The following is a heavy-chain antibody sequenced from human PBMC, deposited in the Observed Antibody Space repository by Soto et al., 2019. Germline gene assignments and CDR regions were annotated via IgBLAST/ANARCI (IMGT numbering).Heavy chain of an antibody. V-gene: IGHV3-23*01. Sequence: EVPLLQSGGGLAQPGTSLSLSCAASGFTFNNYAMTWVRQAPGKGLEWVSTISGSGDKTDYADSVKGRSRVSRDNSKDTLYLQMDSLRADGPALYYCARESKWYGGQYFQDWGQGTLVTGSS. CDR3: ARESKWYGGQYFQD. CDR2: ISGSGDKT. D-gene: IGHD2-8*01. CDR1: GFTFNNYA. J-gene: IGHJ1*01.